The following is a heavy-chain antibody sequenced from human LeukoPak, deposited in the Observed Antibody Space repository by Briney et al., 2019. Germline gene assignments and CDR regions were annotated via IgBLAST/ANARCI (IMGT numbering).Heavy chain of an antibody. CDR1: GYTFTSYY. D-gene: IGHD2-2*01. CDR2: INPSGGST. J-gene: IGHJ5*02. CDR3: ARAGYCSSTSCYDGIDP. V-gene: IGHV1-46*01. Sequence: GASVKVSCKASGYTFTSYYMHWVRQAPGQGLEWMGIINPSGGSTSYAQKFQGRVTMTRDMSTSTVYMELSSLRSEDTAVYYCARAGYCSSTSCYDGIDPWGQGTLVTVSS.